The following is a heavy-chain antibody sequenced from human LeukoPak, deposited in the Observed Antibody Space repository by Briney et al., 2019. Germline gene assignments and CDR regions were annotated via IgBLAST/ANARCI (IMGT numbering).Heavy chain of an antibody. V-gene: IGHV3-30*02. Sequence: GGSLRLSCVASGFTFSSRDWMTWVRQAPGKGLEWVAFIRYDGIYKYYADSVKGRFTIFRDKSKTTLFLQMDSLRAEDTAVYYCAKDPEKGLAVARLEHWGQGTLVTVSS. D-gene: IGHD6-19*01. CDR3: AKDPEKGLAVARLEH. CDR2: IRYDGIYK. J-gene: IGHJ5*02. CDR1: GFTFSSRDW.